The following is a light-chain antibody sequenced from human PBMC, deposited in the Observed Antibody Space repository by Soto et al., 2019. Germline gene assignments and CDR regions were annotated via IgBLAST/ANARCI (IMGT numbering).Light chain of an antibody. J-gene: IGKJ4*01. V-gene: IGKV3-11*01. CDR2: GAS. CDR3: LQRSNWLT. Sequence: ETVMTQSPATLSVSPGERATLSCRASQSVSSNLAWYQQKPGQAPRLLIYGASNRATGIPARFSGSGSGTDFTLTISSLEPEDSAVYYCLQRSNWLTFGGGTKVDIK. CDR1: QSVSSN.